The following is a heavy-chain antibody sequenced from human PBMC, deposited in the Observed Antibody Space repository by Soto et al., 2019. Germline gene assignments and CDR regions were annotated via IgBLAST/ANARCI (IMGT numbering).Heavy chain of an antibody. CDR2: IYYSGST. CDR1: GGSISSGGYY. Sequence: QVQLQESGPGLVKPSQTLSLTCTVSGGSISSGGYYWSWIRQHPGKGLEWIGYIYYSGSTYYNPSRKSRVTISVDTSKNQSSLKLSSVTAADTAVYYCARGDWLGERRFDPWGQGTLVTVSS. V-gene: IGHV4-31*03. CDR3: ARGDWLGERRFDP. J-gene: IGHJ5*02. D-gene: IGHD3-16*01.